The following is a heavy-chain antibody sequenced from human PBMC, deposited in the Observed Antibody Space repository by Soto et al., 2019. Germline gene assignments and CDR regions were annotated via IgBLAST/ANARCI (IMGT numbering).Heavy chain of an antibody. J-gene: IGHJ6*02. CDR2: IYTSGST. CDR3: ARVSFRPYYYGMDV. CDR1: GGSISSYY. V-gene: IGHV4-4*07. Sequence: SETLSLTCTVSGGSISSYYWSWIRQPAGKGLEWIGRIYTSGSTNYNPSLKSRVTMSVDTSKNQFSLKLSPVTAADTAVYYCARVSFRPYYYGMDVWGQGTTVTVSS. D-gene: IGHD2-2*01.